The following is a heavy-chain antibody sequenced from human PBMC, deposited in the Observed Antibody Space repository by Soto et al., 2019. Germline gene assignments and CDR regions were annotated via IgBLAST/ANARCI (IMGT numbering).Heavy chain of an antibody. Sequence: EVQLVESGGGLVQPGGSLRLSCAASGFTFSSHWMHWVRQAPGKGLVWVARLNMDGSTTNYADSVKGRSTISRDNARDTVYLQMNSLRPEDTAVYYYARGLKTYYAMDAWGQGTTVTVS. D-gene: IGHD3-16*01. V-gene: IGHV3-74*01. J-gene: IGHJ6*02. CDR2: LNMDGSTT. CDR1: GFTFSSHW. CDR3: ARGLKTYYAMDA.